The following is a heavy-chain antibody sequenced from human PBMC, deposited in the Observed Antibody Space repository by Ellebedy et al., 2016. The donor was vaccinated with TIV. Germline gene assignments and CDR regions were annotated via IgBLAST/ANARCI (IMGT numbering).Heavy chain of an antibody. V-gene: IGHV3-21*01. CDR3: ARSAMAAAGEDY. CDR1: GFTFSTYS. D-gene: IGHD6-13*01. CDR2: ISSNSNYI. Sequence: GESLKISCAASGFTFSTYSMNWVRQAPGKGLGWVSSISSNSNYIYYADSVRGRFTISRDNAKRSLYLQMNSLRADDTAVYYCARSAMAAAGEDYWGQGTLVTVSS. J-gene: IGHJ4*02.